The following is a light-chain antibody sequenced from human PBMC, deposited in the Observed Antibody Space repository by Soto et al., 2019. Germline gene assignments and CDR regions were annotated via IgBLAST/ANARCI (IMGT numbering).Light chain of an antibody. CDR2: GAL. CDR1: ESVVSNY. V-gene: IGKV3-20*01. J-gene: IGKJ5*01. Sequence: EIVLTQSPGTLSLSPGERATLSCRATESVVSNYLAWYQLKPGQAPRLLIFGALNRATGIPDRFSGSGSGTDFSLTISRLEPEDFAVYYCQQYGSSHTFGQGTRLEI. CDR3: QQYGSSHT.